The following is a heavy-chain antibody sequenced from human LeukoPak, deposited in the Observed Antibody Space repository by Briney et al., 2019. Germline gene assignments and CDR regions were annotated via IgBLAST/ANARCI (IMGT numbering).Heavy chain of an antibody. J-gene: IGHJ3*02. CDR2: IYTSGST. D-gene: IGHD3-22*01. Sequence: SETLFLTXTVSGGSIGSYYWSWIRQAAGKGLEWIGRIYTSGSTNYNPSLKSRVTMSVDTSKNQFSLKLSSVTAADTAVYYCARDRGYDTTDAFDIWGQGTMVTVSS. V-gene: IGHV4-4*07. CDR3: ARDRGYDTTDAFDI. CDR1: GGSIGSYY.